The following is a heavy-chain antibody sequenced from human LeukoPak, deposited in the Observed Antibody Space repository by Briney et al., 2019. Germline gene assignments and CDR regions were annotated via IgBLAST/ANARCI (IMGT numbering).Heavy chain of an antibody. CDR3: ARVGRGDHTWGSYSCDH. CDR2: IYYSGST. V-gene: IGHV4-59*01. D-gene: IGHD3-16*01. J-gene: IGHJ4*02. CDR1: GDSISSYY. Sequence: SETLSLTCTVSGDSISSYYWSWIRQPPGKALEWIGFIGYIYYSGSTNYNPSLKSRVTISADTSKNQFSLKLSSVTAADTAVYYCARVGRGDHTWGSYSCDHWGQGTLVTVSS.